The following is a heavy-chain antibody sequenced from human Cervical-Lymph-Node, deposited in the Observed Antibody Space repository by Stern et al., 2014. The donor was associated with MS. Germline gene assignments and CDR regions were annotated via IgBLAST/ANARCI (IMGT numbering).Heavy chain of an antibody. CDR1: GGTFSTYP. V-gene: IGHV1-69*01. CDR2: IRPVFGTA. Sequence: VQLVESGAEVKKPGSSVKVSCKASGGTFSTYPIIWVRQAPGQGLEWMGGIRPVFGTANYAQKFQRRVTITAADSSSTAYMELSSLRSEDTAVYYCASPVTLTVGAMDVWGQGTTITVSS. J-gene: IGHJ6*02. CDR3: ASPVTLTVGAMDV. D-gene: IGHD4-17*01.